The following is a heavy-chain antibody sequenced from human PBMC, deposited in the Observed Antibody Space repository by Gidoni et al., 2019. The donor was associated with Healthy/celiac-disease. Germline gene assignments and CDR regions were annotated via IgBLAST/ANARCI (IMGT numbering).Heavy chain of an antibody. V-gene: IGHV5-51*01. CDR1: GYSFTSSW. CDR3: ARGEGDRIAAAGTWSIYFDY. D-gene: IGHD6-13*01. J-gene: IGHJ4*02. CDR2: IYPGDSDT. Sequence: EVQLVQSGAEVKKPGESLKISCKGSGYSFTSSWIGWVRQMPGKGLEWMGIIYPGDSDTRYSPSFQGQVTISADKSISTAYLQWSSLKASDTAMYYCARGEGDRIAAAGTWSIYFDYWGQGTLVTVSS.